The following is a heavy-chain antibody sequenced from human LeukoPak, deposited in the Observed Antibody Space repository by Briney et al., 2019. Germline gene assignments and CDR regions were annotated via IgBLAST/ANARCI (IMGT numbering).Heavy chain of an antibody. Sequence: PGGSLRLSCADSGFTLSSNYMSWVRQAPGKGVEGVSVIYSGGSTYYSYSVKGRFTISRHNSKNTLYLQMNSLRAEDTAVYYCASSVVPAAFDYWGQGTLVTVSS. CDR2: IYSGGST. D-gene: IGHD2-2*01. V-gene: IGHV3-53*04. CDR1: GFTLSSNY. CDR3: ASSVVPAAFDY. J-gene: IGHJ4*02.